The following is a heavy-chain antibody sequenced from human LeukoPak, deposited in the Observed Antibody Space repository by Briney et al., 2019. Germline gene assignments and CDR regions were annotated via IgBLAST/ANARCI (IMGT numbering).Heavy chain of an antibody. CDR2: ISGSGSTK. Sequence: GGSLRLSCAASGFTFSSYEMNWVRQAPGKGPEWVSYISGSGSTKYYADSVKGRFTISRDNAKNSLFLQMNSLRAEDTAVYYCAGEVATENDAFDVWGQGTMVTVSS. D-gene: IGHD5-12*01. J-gene: IGHJ3*01. CDR1: GFTFSSYE. V-gene: IGHV3-48*03. CDR3: AGEVATENDAFDV.